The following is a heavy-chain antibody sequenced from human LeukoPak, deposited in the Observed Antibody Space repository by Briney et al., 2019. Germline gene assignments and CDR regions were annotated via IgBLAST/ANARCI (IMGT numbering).Heavy chain of an antibody. Sequence: SGTLSLTCAVTGGSISNNWWTWVRQPPGKGLEWIGEISQSARTNYNPSLKSRVTMSIDKSRNQFSLRMSSVTAADTAVYYCAGVRWGSSSFSEYFEHRGQGTLVTVSS. D-gene: IGHD2-2*01. J-gene: IGHJ1*01. CDR1: GGSISNNW. V-gene: IGHV4-4*02. CDR2: ISQSART. CDR3: AGVRWGSSSFSEYFEH.